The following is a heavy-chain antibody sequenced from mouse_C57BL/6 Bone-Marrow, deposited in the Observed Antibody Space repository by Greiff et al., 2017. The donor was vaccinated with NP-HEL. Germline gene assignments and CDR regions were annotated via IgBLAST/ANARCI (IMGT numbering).Heavy chain of an antibody. CDR2: IRNKANNHAT. CDR1: GFTFSDAW. J-gene: IGHJ4*01. V-gene: IGHV6-6*01. D-gene: IGHD1-1*01. CDR3: TRPITTVVDYYAMDY. Sequence: DVMLVESGGGLVQPGGSMKLSCAASGFTFSDAWMDWVRQSPEKGLEWVAEIRNKANNHATYYAESVKGRFTISRDDSKSSVYLQMNSLRAEDTGIYYCTRPITTVVDYYAMDYWGQGTSVTVAS.